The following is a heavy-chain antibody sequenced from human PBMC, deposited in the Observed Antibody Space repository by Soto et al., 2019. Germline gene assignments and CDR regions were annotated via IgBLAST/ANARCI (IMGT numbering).Heavy chain of an antibody. CDR2: ISAYNGNT. CDR1: GYTFTSYG. V-gene: IGHV1-18*04. CDR3: ARDCGTNGVCYKDY. J-gene: IGHJ4*02. D-gene: IGHD2-8*01. Sequence: ASVKVSCKASGYTFTSYGISWVRQAPGQGLEWMGWISAYNGNTNYAQKLQGRVTMTTDTSTSTAYMELRSLRSDDTAVYYCARDCGTNGVCYKDYWGQGTLVTVSS.